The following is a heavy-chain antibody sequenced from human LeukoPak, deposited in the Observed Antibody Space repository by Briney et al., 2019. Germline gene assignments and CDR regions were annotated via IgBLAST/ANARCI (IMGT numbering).Heavy chain of an antibody. J-gene: IGHJ6*03. CDR1: GGSISSSSYY. CDR3: AREVGSRYYDFWSGYLSYMDV. Sequence: SETLSLTCTVSGGSISSSSYYRGWIRQPPGKGLVWIGSIYYSGSTYYNPSLKSRVTISVDTSKNQFSLKLSSVTSADTAVYYCAREVGSRYYDFWSGYLSYMDVWGKGTTVTVSS. D-gene: IGHD3-3*01. V-gene: IGHV4-39*02. CDR2: IYYSGST.